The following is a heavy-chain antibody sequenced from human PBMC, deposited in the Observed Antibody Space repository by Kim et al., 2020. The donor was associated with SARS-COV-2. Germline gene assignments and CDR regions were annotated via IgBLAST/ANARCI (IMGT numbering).Heavy chain of an antibody. CDR1: GFTFSSYS. J-gene: IGHJ4*02. Sequence: GGSLRLSCAASGFTFSSYSMNWVRQAPGKGLEWVSSISSSSSYIYYADSVKGRFTISRDNAKNSLYLQMNSLRAEDTAVYYCARVGSGYYYYFDYWGQGTLVTVSS. D-gene: IGHD3-22*01. V-gene: IGHV3-21*01. CDR2: ISSSSSYI. CDR3: ARVGSGYYYYFDY.